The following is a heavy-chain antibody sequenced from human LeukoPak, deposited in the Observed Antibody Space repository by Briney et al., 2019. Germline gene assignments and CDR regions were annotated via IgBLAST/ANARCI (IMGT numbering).Heavy chain of an antibody. CDR1: GFTFSRSA. Sequence: GGSLRLSCAASGFTFSRSAMTWVRQTPEKGLDWVSSISSSGNTYYADSVKGRFTISRDNSKNMLYLQMNSLRAEDTAVYYCVKGRISEDGLDFWGQGTLVTVSS. CDR3: VKGRISEDGLDF. CDR2: ISSSGNT. J-gene: IGHJ4*02. D-gene: IGHD6-13*01. V-gene: IGHV3-23*01.